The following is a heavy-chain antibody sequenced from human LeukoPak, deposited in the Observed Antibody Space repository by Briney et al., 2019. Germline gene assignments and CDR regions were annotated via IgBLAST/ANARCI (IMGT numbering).Heavy chain of an antibody. Sequence: SETLSLTCTVSGGSISSSSYYWGWLRQPPGKGLEWIGSIYYSGSTYYNPSLKSRVTISVDTSKNQFSLKLSSVTAADTAVYYCARQAGGSYLLPFDYWGQGTLVTVSS. J-gene: IGHJ4*02. CDR2: IYYSGST. D-gene: IGHD1-26*01. CDR1: GGSISSSSYY. V-gene: IGHV4-39*01. CDR3: ARQAGGSYLLPFDY.